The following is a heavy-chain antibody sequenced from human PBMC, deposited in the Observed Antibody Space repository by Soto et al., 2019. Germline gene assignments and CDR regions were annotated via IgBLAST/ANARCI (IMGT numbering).Heavy chain of an antibody. CDR2: MYYSGST. D-gene: IGHD2-21*02. J-gene: IGHJ5*02. V-gene: IGHV4-59*08. CDR1: GGSISSYY. CDR3: VRTARQGAVAPHWFDR. Sequence: SETLSLTCTVSGGSISSYYWSWVRQPPGKGLEWIGYMYYSGSTNYNPSLKSRVTMSVDTSKNQFSLKLTSVTAAETAVYYCVRTARQGAVAPHWFDRWGQGTQVTVSS.